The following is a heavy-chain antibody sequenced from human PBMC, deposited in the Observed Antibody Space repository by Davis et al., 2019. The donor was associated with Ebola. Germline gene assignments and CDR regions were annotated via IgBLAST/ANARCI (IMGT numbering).Heavy chain of an antibody. Sequence: MPSETLSLTCTVSGGSISSSSYYWGWIRQPPGKGLEWIGSIYYSGSTYYNPSLKSRVTISVDTSKNQFSLKLSSETAADTAVYYCARGRIAARLSLFDYWGQGTLVTVSS. V-gene: IGHV4-39*07. CDR1: GGSISSSSYY. J-gene: IGHJ4*02. CDR2: IYYSGST. D-gene: IGHD6-6*01. CDR3: ARGRIAARLSLFDY.